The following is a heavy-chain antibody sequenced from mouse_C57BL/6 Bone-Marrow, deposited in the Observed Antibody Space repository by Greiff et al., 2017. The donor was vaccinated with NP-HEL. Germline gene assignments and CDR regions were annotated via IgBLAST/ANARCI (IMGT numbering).Heavy chain of an antibody. D-gene: IGHD2-2*01. J-gene: IGHJ1*03. Sequence: LQESGPGLVQPSQSLSITCTVSGFSLTSYGVHWVRQSPGKGLEWLGVIWRGGSTDYNAACMSRLSFTRDNSKSQVFFKMNSLQADETAIYYCAKTGERLWLRHWYFDVWGTGTTVTVSS. CDR1: GFSLTSYG. V-gene: IGHV2-5*01. CDR2: IWRGGST. CDR3: AKTGERLWLRHWYFDV.